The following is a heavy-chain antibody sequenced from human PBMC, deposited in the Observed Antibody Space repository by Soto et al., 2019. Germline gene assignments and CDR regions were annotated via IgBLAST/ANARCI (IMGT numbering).Heavy chain of an antibody. CDR1: GFSLSTRGVA. J-gene: IGHJ4*02. CDR3: AHRPRGYASYFGY. CDR2: IYWDEDK. Sequence: QITLKESGPTLVKPTQTLTLTCTFSGFSLSTRGVAVGWFRQPPGKALEWLALIYWDEDKWSSPSLKSRLTITDETSKNQVVLTITNMDPVQTATYYCAHRPRGYASYFGYWGQGTLVTVSS. V-gene: IGHV2-5*02. D-gene: IGHD5-12*01.